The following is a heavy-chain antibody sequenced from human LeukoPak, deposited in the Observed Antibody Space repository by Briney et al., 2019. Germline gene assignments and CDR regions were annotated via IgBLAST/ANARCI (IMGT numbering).Heavy chain of an antibody. Sequence: SETLSLTCAVSGYSISSGYYWGWIRQPPGKGLEWIGSIYHSGSTYYNPSLKSRVTISVDTSKNQFSLKLSSVTAADTAVYYCAREKPRDRITTVRGVINNWFDPWGQGTLVTVSS. J-gene: IGHJ5*02. CDR3: AREKPRDRITTVRGVINNWFDP. V-gene: IGHV4-38-2*02. CDR1: GYSISSGYY. D-gene: IGHD3-10*01. CDR2: IYHSGST.